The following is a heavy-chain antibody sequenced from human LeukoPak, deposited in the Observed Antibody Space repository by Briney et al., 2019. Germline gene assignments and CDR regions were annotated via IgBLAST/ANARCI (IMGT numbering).Heavy chain of an antibody. V-gene: IGHV3-23*01. J-gene: IGHJ3*02. CDR3: VKDRGGDFYDAFDI. Sequence: GGSLSLSCAASGFTFSSYAMSWVRQAPGKGLEWVSGISGSGGTKYYADSVKGRFTISRDNSKNLLYLQMNSLRAEDTAVYYCVKDRGGDFYDAFDIWGQGTLVTVAS. D-gene: IGHD2-21*01. CDR2: ISGSGGTK. CDR1: GFTFSSYA.